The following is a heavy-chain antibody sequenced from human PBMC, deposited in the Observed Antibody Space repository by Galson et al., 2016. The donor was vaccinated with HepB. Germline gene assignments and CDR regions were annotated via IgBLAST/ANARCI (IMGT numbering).Heavy chain of an antibody. CDR3: AIISGSYFDH. CDR1: GGTFSNFR. V-gene: IGHV1-69*13. J-gene: IGHJ4*02. Sequence: SVKVSCKASGGTFSNFRIDWVRQAPGQGLEWMGGIIPLFGTVNYAPKSQGRVTITADESTTTVFMELSSLRSDDTAVYYCAIISGSYFDHWGQGTLVTVSS. D-gene: IGHD1-20*01. CDR2: IIPLFGTV.